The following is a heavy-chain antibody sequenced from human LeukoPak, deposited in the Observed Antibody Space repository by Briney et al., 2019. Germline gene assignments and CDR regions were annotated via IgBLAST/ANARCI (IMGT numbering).Heavy chain of an antibody. J-gene: IGHJ4*02. Sequence: ASVKVSCKTSGYPFTTYGISWARQAPGKGLEWMGGFDPEDGETIYAQNFQGRVTMTEDTSTDTAYMELSSLKSEDTAVYYCATDLPLGVVAATPRTGYWGQGTLVTVSS. D-gene: IGHD2-15*01. CDR2: FDPEDGET. V-gene: IGHV1-24*01. CDR3: ATDLPLGVVAATPRTGY. CDR1: GYPFTTYG.